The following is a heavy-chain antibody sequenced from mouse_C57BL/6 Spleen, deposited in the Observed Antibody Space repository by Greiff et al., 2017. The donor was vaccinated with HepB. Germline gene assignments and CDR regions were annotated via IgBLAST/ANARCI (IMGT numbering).Heavy chain of an antibody. Sequence: VQLVESGAELVRPGTSVKVSCKASGYAFTNYLIEWVKQRPGQGLEWIGVINPGSGGTNYNEKFKGKATLTADKSSSTAYMQLSSLTSEDSAVYFCARGMVTRSGFAYWGQGTLVTVSA. CDR2: INPGSGGT. CDR3: ARGMVTRSGFAY. D-gene: IGHD2-2*01. V-gene: IGHV1-54*01. J-gene: IGHJ3*01. CDR1: GYAFTNYL.